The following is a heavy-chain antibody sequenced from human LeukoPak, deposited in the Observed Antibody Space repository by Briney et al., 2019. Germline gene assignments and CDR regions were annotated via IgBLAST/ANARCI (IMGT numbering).Heavy chain of an antibody. CDR3: ARHSGLYSDFYFDY. D-gene: IGHD1-26*01. J-gene: IGHJ4*02. CDR1: GDSFSSYY. Sequence: SETLSLTCTVSGDSFSSYYWSWIRQSLGKGLEWIAYISDSGSTNHNPSLKSRVTISVDTSKKQLSLKLSSVTAADTAVYYCARHSGLYSDFYFDYWGQGTLVTVSS. V-gene: IGHV4-59*08. CDR2: ISDSGST.